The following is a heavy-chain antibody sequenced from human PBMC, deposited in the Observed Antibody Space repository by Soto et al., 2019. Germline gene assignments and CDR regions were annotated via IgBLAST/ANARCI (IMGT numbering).Heavy chain of an antibody. Sequence: GESLTLSCKSSGYSFTSYWIGWVRQMPGKGLEWMGIIYPGDSDTRYSPSFQGQVTISADKSISTAYLQWSSLKASDTAMYYCARVQYKDYYGMDVWGQGTTVTVSS. J-gene: IGHJ6*02. CDR1: GYSFTSYW. V-gene: IGHV5-51*01. CDR3: ARVQYKDYYGMDV. CDR2: IYPGDSDT. D-gene: IGHD1-1*01.